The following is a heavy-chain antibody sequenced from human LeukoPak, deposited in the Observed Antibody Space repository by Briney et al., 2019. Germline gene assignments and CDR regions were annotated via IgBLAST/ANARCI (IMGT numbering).Heavy chain of an antibody. D-gene: IGHD5-18*01. CDR2: ISAYNGNT. J-gene: IGHJ5*02. CDR3: ARDRPDTAMDTGRFDP. Sequence: GASVKVSCKASGYTFTSYGISWVRQAPGQGLEWMGWISAYNGNTNYAQKLQGRVTMTTDTSTSTAYMELRSLRSDDTAVYYCARDRPDTAMDTGRFDPWGQGTLVTVSS. CDR1: GYTFTSYG. V-gene: IGHV1-18*01.